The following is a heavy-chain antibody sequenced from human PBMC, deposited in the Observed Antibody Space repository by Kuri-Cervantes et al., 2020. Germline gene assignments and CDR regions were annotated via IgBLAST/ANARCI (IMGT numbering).Heavy chain of an antibody. D-gene: IGHD1-1*01. V-gene: IGHV3-48*03. J-gene: IGHJ3*02. CDR3: ARDGRQLGGAFDI. CDR2: ISSSGSII. CDR1: GFTFSSYD. Sequence: GGSLRLSCAASGFTFSSYDMSWVRQAPGKGLEWVSYISSSGSIIHYADSVKGRFTISRDNAKNSLYLQMNSLRAEDTAVYYCARDGRQLGGAFDIWGQGTMVTVSS.